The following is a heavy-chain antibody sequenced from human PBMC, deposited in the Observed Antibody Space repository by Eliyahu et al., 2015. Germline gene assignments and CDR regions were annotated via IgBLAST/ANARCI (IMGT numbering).Heavy chain of an antibody. Sequence: EVQLVESGGGLVQPGGSLXLSCXASAFTFTTYSXNWXRQAPGKGLEYISYISSSSNTIYYADSVKGRFTISRDNAKNSLYLQMNSLRAEDTAVYYCARSGDLVVVPGSNTFYYYGMDVWGQGTTVTVSS. V-gene: IGHV3-48*01. CDR3: ARSGDLVVVPGSNTFYYYGMDV. CDR2: ISSSSNTI. J-gene: IGHJ6*02. D-gene: IGHD2-2*01. CDR1: AFTFTTYS.